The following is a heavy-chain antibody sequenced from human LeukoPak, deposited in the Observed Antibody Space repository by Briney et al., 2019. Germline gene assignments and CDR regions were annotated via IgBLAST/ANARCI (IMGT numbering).Heavy chain of an antibody. D-gene: IGHD1-26*01. CDR2: INPKSGGT. Sequence: GASVKVSCKASGYTFTDYYIHWVRQVPGQGLEWMAWINPKSGGTNYALRFKGRVTMTRDTSITTVYMEASSLRSDDTAVYYCARYRYSGTSRSPLAFWGQGTTVTVSS. V-gene: IGHV1-2*02. CDR1: GYTFTDYY. J-gene: IGHJ3*01. CDR3: ARYRYSGTSRSPLAF.